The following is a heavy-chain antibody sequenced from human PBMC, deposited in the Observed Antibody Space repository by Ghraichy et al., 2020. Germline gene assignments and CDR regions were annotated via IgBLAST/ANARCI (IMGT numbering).Heavy chain of an antibody. V-gene: IGHV4-39*07. Sequence: SETLSLTCTVSGGSISSSSYYWGWIRQPPGKGLEWIGSIYYSGSTYYNPSLKSRVTISVDTSKNQFSLKLSSVTAADTAVYYCASFPRIQLRGRYFDYWGQGTLVTVSS. CDR1: GGSISSSSYY. CDR3: ASFPRIQLRGRYFDY. J-gene: IGHJ4*02. CDR2: IYYSGST. D-gene: IGHD5-18*01.